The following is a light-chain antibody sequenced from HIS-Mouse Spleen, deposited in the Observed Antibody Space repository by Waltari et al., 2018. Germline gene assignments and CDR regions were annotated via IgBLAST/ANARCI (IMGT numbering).Light chain of an antibody. CDR3: YSTDSSGNHRV. CDR2: EDS. Sequence: SYELTQPPPVSVSPGQTARITCVVDALPKNFASWYQQKSGQAPVLVIYEDSKRPSGIPERFSGSSSGTMATLTISGAQVEDEADYYCYSTDSSGNHRVFGGGTKLTVL. J-gene: IGLJ2*01. V-gene: IGLV3-10*01. CDR1: ALPKNF.